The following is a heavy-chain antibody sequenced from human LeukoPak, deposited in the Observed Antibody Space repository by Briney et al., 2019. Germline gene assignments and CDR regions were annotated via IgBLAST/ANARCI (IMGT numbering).Heavy chain of an antibody. V-gene: IGHV4-61*02. CDR3: ARDPYYDILTGLFED. CDR1: GGSISSGSYY. D-gene: IGHD3-9*01. CDR2: IYTSGST. J-gene: IGHJ4*02. Sequence: PSETLSLTCTVSGGSISSGSYYWSWIRQPAGKGLEWIGRIYTSGSTNYNPSLKSRVTISVDTSKNQSSLKLSSVTAADTAVYYCARDPYYDILTGLFEDWGQGTLVTVSS.